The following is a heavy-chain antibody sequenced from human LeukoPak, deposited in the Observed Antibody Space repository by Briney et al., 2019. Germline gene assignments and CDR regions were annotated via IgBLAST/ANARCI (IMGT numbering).Heavy chain of an antibody. D-gene: IGHD1-1*01. V-gene: IGHV6-1*01. J-gene: IGHJ4*02. CDR3: ARDPGLQLHFDY. CDR1: GDSVSSDSTA. CDR2: TYYRSKWYN. Sequence: SQTLSLTCAISGDSVSSDSTAWNWIRQSPSRGLDWLGRTYYRSKWYNDYAVSVQSRITINPDTSKNQFSLRLNSVTPEDTAVYYCARDPGLQLHFDYWGQGTLVTVSS.